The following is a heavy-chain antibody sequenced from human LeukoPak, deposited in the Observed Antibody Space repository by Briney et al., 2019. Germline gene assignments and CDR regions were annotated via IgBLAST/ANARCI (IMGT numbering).Heavy chain of an antibody. V-gene: IGHV1-69*06. CDR2: IIPIFGTA. J-gene: IGHJ4*02. CDR3: ARDSSGYYYYDY. Sequence: ASVKVSCKASGGTFSSYTISWVRQAPGQGLEWMGGIIPIFGTANYAQKFQGRVTITADKSTSTAYMELSSLRSEDTAVYYCARDSSGYYYYDYWGQGTLVTVSS. D-gene: IGHD3-22*01. CDR1: GGTFSSYT.